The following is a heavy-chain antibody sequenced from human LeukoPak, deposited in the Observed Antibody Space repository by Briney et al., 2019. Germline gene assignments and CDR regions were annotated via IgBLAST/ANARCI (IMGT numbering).Heavy chain of an antibody. V-gene: IGHV4-59*11. CDR2: IYYSGST. D-gene: IGHD1-26*01. Sequence: SETLSLTCTVSGGSIRSHYWSWIRQPPGKGLEWIGYIYYSGSTNYNPSLKSRVTISVDTSKNQFSLKLSSVTAADTAVYYCARAVGATIFNYYYYYYMDVWGKGTTVTVSS. CDR1: GGSIRSHY. J-gene: IGHJ6*03. CDR3: ARAVGATIFNYYYYYYMDV.